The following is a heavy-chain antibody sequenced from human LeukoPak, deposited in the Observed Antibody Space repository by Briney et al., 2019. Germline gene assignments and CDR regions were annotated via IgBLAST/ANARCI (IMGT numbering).Heavy chain of an antibody. CDR3: AKSLWFGELLY. V-gene: IGHV3-7*01. CDR2: IKQDGSEK. J-gene: IGHJ4*02. CDR1: GFTFSRYW. D-gene: IGHD3-10*01. Sequence: GGSLRLSCAASGFTFSRYWMSWVRQAPGKGLEWVANIKQDGSEKNYVDSVKGRFSVSRDNSKNTLYLQMNSLRAEDTAVYYCAKSLWFGELLYWGQATLVTVSS.